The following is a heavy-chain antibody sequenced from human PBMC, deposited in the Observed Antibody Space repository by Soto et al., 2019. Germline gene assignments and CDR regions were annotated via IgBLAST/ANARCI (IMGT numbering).Heavy chain of an antibody. CDR1: GYSFTSYW. J-gene: IGHJ3*02. Sequence: GESLKISCKGSGYSFTSYWIGWVRQMPWKGLEWMGIIYPGDSDTRYSPSFQGQVTISADKSISTAYLQWSSLKASDTAMYYCARRAGLWFGEFGAFDIWGQGTMVTV. D-gene: IGHD3-10*01. CDR2: IYPGDSDT. V-gene: IGHV5-51*01. CDR3: ARRAGLWFGEFGAFDI.